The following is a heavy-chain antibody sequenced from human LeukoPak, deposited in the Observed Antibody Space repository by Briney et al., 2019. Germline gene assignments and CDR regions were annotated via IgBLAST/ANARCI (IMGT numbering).Heavy chain of an antibody. CDR2: ISSSSSYI. D-gene: IGHD1-26*01. V-gene: IGHV3-21*01. CDR3: ARGPRYSGIDY. CDR1: GFTFSSYS. J-gene: IGHJ4*02. Sequence: GGSLRLSCAASGFTFSSYSMNWVRQAPGKGLEWVSSISSSSSYIYYADSVKGRFTISGDNAKNSLYLQMNSLRAEDTAVYYCARGPRYSGIDYWGQGTLVTVSS.